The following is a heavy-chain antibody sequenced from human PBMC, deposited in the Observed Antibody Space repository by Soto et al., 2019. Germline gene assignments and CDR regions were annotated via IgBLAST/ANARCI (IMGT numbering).Heavy chain of an antibody. D-gene: IGHD1-26*01. V-gene: IGHV3-30-3*01. CDR1: GFTFSSYA. J-gene: IGHJ6*02. Sequence: QVQLVESGGGVVQPGRSLRLSCAASGFTFSSYAMHWVRQAPGKGLEWVAVISYDGSNKYYADSVKGRFTSSRDNSKNLLYLQMNSLRAEDTAVYYCARTPRGQWELPYYYYGMDVWGQGTTVTVSS. CDR2: ISYDGSNK. CDR3: ARTPRGQWELPYYYYGMDV.